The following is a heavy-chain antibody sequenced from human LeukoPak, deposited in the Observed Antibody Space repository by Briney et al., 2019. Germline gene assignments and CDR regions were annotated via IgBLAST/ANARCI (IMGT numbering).Heavy chain of an antibody. CDR2: IYYSGST. V-gene: IGHV4-39*01. CDR1: GASISSSSYY. J-gene: IGHJ5*02. D-gene: IGHD6-6*01. Sequence: SETLSLTCTVSGASISSSSYYWGWIRQPPGKGLEWIGCIYYSGSTYYNPSLKSRVTISVDTSKNQFSLRLRSVTATDTALYYCARRVLTSSSWFDPWGQGTLVTVSS. CDR3: ARRVLTSSSWFDP.